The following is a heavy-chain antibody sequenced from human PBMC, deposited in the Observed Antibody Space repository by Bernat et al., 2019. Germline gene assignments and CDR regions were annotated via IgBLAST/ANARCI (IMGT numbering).Heavy chain of an antibody. CDR3: AREAWLRLNERKGLYYYYMDV. Sequence: QVQLQQWGAGLLKPSETLSLTCAVYGGSFSGYYWSWIRQPPGKGLEWIGEINHSGSTNYNPSLKSRVTISVDTSKNQFSLKLSSVTAADTAVYYCAREAWLRLNERKGLYYYYMDVWGKGTTVTVSS. J-gene: IGHJ6*03. D-gene: IGHD5-12*01. V-gene: IGHV4-34*01. CDR1: GGSFSGYY. CDR2: INHSGST.